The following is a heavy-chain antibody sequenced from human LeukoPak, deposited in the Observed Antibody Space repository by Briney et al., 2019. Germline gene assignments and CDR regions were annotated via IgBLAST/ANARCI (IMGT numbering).Heavy chain of an antibody. Sequence: PGGSLRLSCAATGFTFSSFGMSWVRQAPGRGLEWVSVISAGGGGTYYADSVKGRFTISRDNSKNMLYLQMNSLRAEDTAVYYCAKRGEVVSKYFDSWGQGTLVTVSS. CDR3: AKRGEVVSKYFDS. J-gene: IGHJ4*02. CDR2: ISAGGGGT. CDR1: GFTFSSFG. D-gene: IGHD3-10*01. V-gene: IGHV3-23*01.